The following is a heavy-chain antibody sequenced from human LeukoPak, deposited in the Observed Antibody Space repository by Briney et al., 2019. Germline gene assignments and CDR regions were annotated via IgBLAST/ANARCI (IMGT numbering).Heavy chain of an antibody. CDR2: IYYSGST. D-gene: IGHD3-10*01. J-gene: IGHJ5*02. V-gene: IGHV4-59*01. CDR1: GGSISSYY. CDR3: ARGSGNYFGWFDP. Sequence: SETLSLTCTVSGGSISSYYWSWIRQPPGKGLEWIGYIYYSGSTNYNPSLKSRVTLSIDTSKNQFSLKLTSVTAADTAVYYCARGSGNYFGWFDPWGQGTPVTVSS.